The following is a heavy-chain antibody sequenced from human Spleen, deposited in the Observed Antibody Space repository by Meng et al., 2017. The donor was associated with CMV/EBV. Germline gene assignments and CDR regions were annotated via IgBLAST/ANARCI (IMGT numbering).Heavy chain of an antibody. V-gene: IGHV3-30*04. CDR1: GFTFSSYA. CDR2: ISYDGSSK. J-gene: IGHJ4*02. Sequence: GGSLRLSCAASGFTFSSYAMHWVRQAPGKGLEWVAVISYDGSSKFYADSVKGRFTISRDVSENMLFLQMNSLRAEDTAVYYCARGNGWNYAVEDYWGQGTLVTVSS. CDR3: ARGNGWNYAVEDY. D-gene: IGHD1-7*01.